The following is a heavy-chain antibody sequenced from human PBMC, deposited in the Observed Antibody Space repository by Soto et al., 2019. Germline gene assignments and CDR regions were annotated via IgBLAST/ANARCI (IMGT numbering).Heavy chain of an antibody. Sequence: SETLSLTCAVYGGSFIGYYWSWIRQPPGKGLEWIGEINHSGSTNYNPSLKSRVTISVDTSKNQFSLKLSSVTAADTAVYYCARGSRAPGTTFVYWGQGTLVTVSS. V-gene: IGHV4-34*01. CDR3: ARGSRAPGTTFVY. J-gene: IGHJ4*02. CDR2: INHSGST. D-gene: IGHD1-1*01. CDR1: GGSFIGYY.